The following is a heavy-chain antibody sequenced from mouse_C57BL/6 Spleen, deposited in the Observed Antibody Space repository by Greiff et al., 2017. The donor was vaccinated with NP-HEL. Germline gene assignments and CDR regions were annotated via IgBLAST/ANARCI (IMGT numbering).Heavy chain of an antibody. Sequence: EVKLVESGPGLVKPSQSLSLTCSVTGYSITSGYYWNWIRQFPGNKLEWMGYISYDGSNNYNPSLKNRISITRDTSKNQFFLKLNSVTTEDTATYYCARELIYYGSSYGWYFDVWGTGTTVTVSS. CDR3: ARELIYYGSSYGWYFDV. J-gene: IGHJ1*03. D-gene: IGHD1-1*01. CDR1: GYSITSGYY. CDR2: ISYDGSN. V-gene: IGHV3-6*01.